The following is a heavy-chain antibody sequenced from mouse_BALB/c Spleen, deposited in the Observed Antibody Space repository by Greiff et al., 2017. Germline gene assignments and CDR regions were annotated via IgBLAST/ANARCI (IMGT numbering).Heavy chain of an antibody. CDR1: GYSITSDYA. Sequence: EVQLQQSGPGLVKPSESLSLTCTATGYSITSDYAWYWIRQFQGNKLEWVGYISYSGSTSYNPSLKGRITITRDTSKNQFFLQLSSVTTEDTATYYCARSGNSYFDYWGQGTTLTVSS. V-gene: IGHV3-2*02. CDR2: ISYSGST. D-gene: IGHD2-1*01. J-gene: IGHJ2*01. CDR3: ARSGNSYFDY.